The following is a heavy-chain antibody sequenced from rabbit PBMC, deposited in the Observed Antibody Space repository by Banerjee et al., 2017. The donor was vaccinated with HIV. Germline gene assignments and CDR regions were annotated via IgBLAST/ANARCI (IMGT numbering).Heavy chain of an antibody. J-gene: IGHJ4*01. CDR2: IYAGDGNT. CDR3: ARSNYTIGDAGDAYATPFNL. V-gene: IGHV1S40*01. D-gene: IGHD6-1*01. Sequence: QSLEESGGDLVKPGASLTLTCTASGFSFSSSYYMSWVRQAPGKGLEWIACIYAGDGNTYYASWAKGRFTISKTSSTVDLKMTSLTAADAATYFCARSNYTIGDAGDAYATPFNLWGQGTLVTVS. CDR1: GFSFSSSYY.